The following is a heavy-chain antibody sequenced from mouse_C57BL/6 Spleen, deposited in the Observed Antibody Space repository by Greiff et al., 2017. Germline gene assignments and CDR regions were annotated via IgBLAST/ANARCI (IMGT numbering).Heavy chain of an antibody. CDR1: GYTFTSYW. D-gene: IGHD2-4*01. J-gene: IGHJ4*01. CDR3: ARSGYDYDEDYAMDY. CDR2: IDPNSGGT. Sequence: VKLQQPGAELVKPGASVKLSCKASGYTFTSYWMHWVKQRPGRGLEWIGRIDPNSGGTKYNEKFKSKATLTVDKPSSTAYMQLSSLTSEDSAVYYCARSGYDYDEDYAMDYWGQGTSVTVSS. V-gene: IGHV1-72*01.